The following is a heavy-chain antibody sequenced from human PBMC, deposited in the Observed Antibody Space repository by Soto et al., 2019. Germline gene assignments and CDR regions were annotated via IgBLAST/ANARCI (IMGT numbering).Heavy chain of an antibody. V-gene: IGHV3-43*01. CDR2: ISWDGGST. CDR1: GFTFDDYT. CDR3: ARLLCFFDY. J-gene: IGHJ4*02. D-gene: IGHD2-21*01. Sequence: PGGSLRLSCAASGFTFDDYTMHWVRQAPGKGLEWVSLISWDGGSTYYADSVKGRFTISRDTSKNSLYLQMNSLRTEYTALYYCARLLCFFDYWGQGTLLTVSS.